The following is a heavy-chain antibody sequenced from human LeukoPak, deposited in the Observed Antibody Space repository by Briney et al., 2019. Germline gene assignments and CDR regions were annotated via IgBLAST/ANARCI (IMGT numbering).Heavy chain of an antibody. CDR1: GGSFSGYY. V-gene: IGHV4-34*01. Sequence: SETLSLTCAVYGGSFSGYYWSWIRQPPGKGLEWIGEINHSGSTNYNPSLKSRVTISVDTSKNQFSLKLRSVTAADTAVYYCARDLYGDFYYFDYWGQGTLVTVSS. J-gene: IGHJ4*02. D-gene: IGHD2-21*02. CDR3: ARDLYGDFYYFDY. CDR2: INHSGST.